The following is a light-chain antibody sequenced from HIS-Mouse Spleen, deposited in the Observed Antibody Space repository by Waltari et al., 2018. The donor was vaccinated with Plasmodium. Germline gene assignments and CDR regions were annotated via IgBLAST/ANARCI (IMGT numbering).Light chain of an antibody. V-gene: IGKV1-33*01. J-gene: IGKJ3*01. CDR3: QQYDNLPPLFT. CDR2: DAS. Sequence: IQMTQSPSSLSASVVDRVPITCQASPDISNYFNWYQQKPGKAPKLLIYDASNLETGVPSRFSGSGSGTDFTFTISSLQPEDIATYYCQQYDNLPPLFTFGPGTKVDIK. CDR1: PDISNY.